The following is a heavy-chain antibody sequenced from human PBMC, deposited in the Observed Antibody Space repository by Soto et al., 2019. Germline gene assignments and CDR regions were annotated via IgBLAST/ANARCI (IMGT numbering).Heavy chain of an antibody. CDR3: ARKNGDYVFFDDAFDI. CDR1: GYTFTSYY. Sequence: GASVKVSCKASGYTFTSYYMHWVRQAPGQGLEWMGIINPSGGSTSYAQKFQGRVTMTRDTSTSTVYMELSSLRSEDTAVYYCARKNGDYVFFDDAFDIWGQGTMVTVSS. D-gene: IGHD4-17*01. V-gene: IGHV1-46*03. J-gene: IGHJ3*02. CDR2: INPSGGST.